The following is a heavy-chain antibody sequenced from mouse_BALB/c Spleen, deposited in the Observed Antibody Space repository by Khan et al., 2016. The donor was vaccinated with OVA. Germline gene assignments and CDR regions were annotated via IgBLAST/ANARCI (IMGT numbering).Heavy chain of an antibody. CDR2: ISSSGST. CDR1: GFTFSSYV. J-gene: IGHJ2*01. Sequence: EVELVESGGGSVKPGGSLKLSCEVSGFTFSSYVMSWIRQTPEKRLEWVASISSSGSTYYPDSVKGRFTISRDNDRNVVYLQMSSLRSEDMAIYYCARGAYRYDEYYFDYWGQGTTLTVSS. D-gene: IGHD2-14*01. V-gene: IGHV5-6-5*01. CDR3: ARGAYRYDEYYFDY.